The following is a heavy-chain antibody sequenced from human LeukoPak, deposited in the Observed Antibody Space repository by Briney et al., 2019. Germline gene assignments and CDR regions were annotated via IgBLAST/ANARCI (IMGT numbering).Heavy chain of an antibody. CDR3: AKDLLLYYYGSGSNFDY. CDR1: GFTFSSYG. D-gene: IGHD3-10*01. J-gene: IGHJ4*02. Sequence: PGGSLRLSCAASGFTFSSYGMHWVRQAPGKGLEWVAFIRYDGSNKYYADSVKGRFTISRDNSKNTLYLQMNSLRAEDTAVYYCAKDLLLYYYGSGSNFDYWGQGTLVTVSS. V-gene: IGHV3-30*02. CDR2: IRYDGSNK.